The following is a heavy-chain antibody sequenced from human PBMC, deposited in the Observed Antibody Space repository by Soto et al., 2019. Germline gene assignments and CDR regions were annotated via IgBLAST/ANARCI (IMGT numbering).Heavy chain of an antibody. V-gene: IGHV4-39*01. CDR3: ARHDGSLTIDY. J-gene: IGHJ4*02. Sequence: SETLSLTCTVSGGSISSSSYYWGWIRQPPGKGLGWIGSIYYSGSTYYNPSLKSRVTISVDTSKNQFSLKGSSLTAADTAVYYCARHDGSLTIDYWGQGTLVTVSS. CDR1: GGSISSSSYY. CDR2: IYYSGST. D-gene: IGHD6-13*01.